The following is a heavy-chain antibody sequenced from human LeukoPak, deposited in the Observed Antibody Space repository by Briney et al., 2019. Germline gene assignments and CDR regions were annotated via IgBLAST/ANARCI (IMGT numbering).Heavy chain of an antibody. CDR3: ARVRGDYYDSSGFNWFDP. CDR1: GFTVSSNY. V-gene: IGHV3-66*02. J-gene: IGHJ5*02. Sequence: PGGSLRLSCAASGFTVSSNYMSWVRQAPGKGLEWVSVIYSGGSTYYADSVKGRFTISRDNSKNTLYLQMNSLRAEDTAVYYCARVRGDYYDSSGFNWFDPWGQGTLVTVSS. CDR2: IYSGGST. D-gene: IGHD3-22*01.